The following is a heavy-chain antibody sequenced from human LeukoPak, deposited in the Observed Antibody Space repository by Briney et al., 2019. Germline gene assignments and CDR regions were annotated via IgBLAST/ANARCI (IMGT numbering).Heavy chain of an antibody. CDR1: GYTFTSYG. CDR2: ISAYNGNT. V-gene: IGHV1-18*01. D-gene: IGHD3-10*01. Sequence: ASVKVSFKASGYTFTSYGISWVRQAPGQGREGMGWISAYNGNTNYAQKLQGRVTITTDTSTSTAYMELRSLRSDDTAVYYCARDGYELLWFGEFKKYYYYYMDVWGKGTTVTVSS. CDR3: ARDGYELLWFGEFKKYYYYYMDV. J-gene: IGHJ6*03.